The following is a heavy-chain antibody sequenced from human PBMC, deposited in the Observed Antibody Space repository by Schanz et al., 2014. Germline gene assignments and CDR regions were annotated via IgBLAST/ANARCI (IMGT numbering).Heavy chain of an antibody. V-gene: IGHV3-21*02. D-gene: IGHD2-15*01. CDR3: AKESEIVVVVGTSMSGDFHH. Sequence: EVQLVESGGGLVKPGGSLRLSCAASGFTFSTYYMNWVRQAPGKGLEWVSSISSSSSYISYADSVKGRFTISRDNAKNSLYLQMNSLRAEDTAVYFCAKESEIVVVVGTSMSGDFHHWGQGTLATVSS. J-gene: IGHJ1*01. CDR2: ISSSSSYI. CDR1: GFTFSTYY.